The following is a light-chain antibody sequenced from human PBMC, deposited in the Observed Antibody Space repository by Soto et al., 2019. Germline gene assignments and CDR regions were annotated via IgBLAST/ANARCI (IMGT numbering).Light chain of an antibody. V-gene: IGLV1-36*01. CDR1: SSNNGNNV. CDR2: YDD. J-gene: IGLJ2*01. CDR3: AAWDDTLNGLL. Sequence: QSVLTQPPSVSAAPMQRVTISGSGSSSNNGNNVVNWYQQLPGKAPKLLIYYDDLLPSGVSDRFSGSKSGTSASLAISGLQSEDESDYYCAAWDDTLNGLLFGGGTKLTVL.